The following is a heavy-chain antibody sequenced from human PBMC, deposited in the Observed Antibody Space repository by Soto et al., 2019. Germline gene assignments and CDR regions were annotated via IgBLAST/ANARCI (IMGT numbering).Heavy chain of an antibody. D-gene: IGHD6-19*01. CDR3: ATQKTISSGFPAFDI. J-gene: IGHJ3*02. CDR2: IYPGDSDT. Sequence: PGESLKISCKGSGYSFTSYWIGWARQMPGKGLEWMGIIYPGDSDTRYSPSFQGQVTISADKSISTAYLQWSSLKASDTAMYYCATQKTISSGFPAFDIWGQGTMVTVSS. V-gene: IGHV5-51*01. CDR1: GYSFTSYW.